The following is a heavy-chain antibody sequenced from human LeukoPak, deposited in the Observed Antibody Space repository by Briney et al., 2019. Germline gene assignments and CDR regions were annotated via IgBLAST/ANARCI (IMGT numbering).Heavy chain of an antibody. D-gene: IGHD4-23*01. CDR2: IYYSGST. CDR1: GGSISSGGYY. CDR3: ARGVTVAFDY. J-gene: IGHJ4*02. V-gene: IGHV4-31*03. Sequence: PSETLSLTCTVSGGSISSGGYYWSWIRQHPGKGLEWIGYIYYSGSTYYNPSLKSRVTTSVDTSKNQFSLKLSSVTAADTAVYYCARGVTVAFDYWGQGTLVTVSS.